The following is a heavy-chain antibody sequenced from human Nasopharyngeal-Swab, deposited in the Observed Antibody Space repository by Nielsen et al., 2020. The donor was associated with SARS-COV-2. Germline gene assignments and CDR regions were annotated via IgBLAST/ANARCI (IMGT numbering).Heavy chain of an antibody. CDR3: AKAPYLRGLDV. CDR2: SGSGDTT. J-gene: IGHJ6*02. CDR1: GFTFSSYA. Sequence: GGSLRPSCAASGFTFSSYAMSWVRQAPGKGLEWVSISGSGDTTYYADSVKDRFTISRDNSKNTLYLQTNSLRVEDTAVYYCAKAPYLRGLDVWGQGPRSPSP. V-gene: IGHV3-23*01. D-gene: IGHD2-21*01.